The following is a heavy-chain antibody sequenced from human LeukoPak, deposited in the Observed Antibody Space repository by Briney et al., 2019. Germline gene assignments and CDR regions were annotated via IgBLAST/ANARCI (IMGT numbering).Heavy chain of an antibody. CDR3: ARDRALYDSRRGYYYTEDDY. Sequence: PGGSLRLSCTASGFTFSSYWMSWVRQAPGKGLEWVANINQDGSEKYYVDSVKGRFTISRDNAKSSEYLQMNNLRADDTAVYYCARDRALYDSRRGYYYTEDDYWGQGTLVTVSS. CDR1: GFTFSSYW. CDR2: INQDGSEK. D-gene: IGHD3-22*01. V-gene: IGHV3-7*01. J-gene: IGHJ4*02.